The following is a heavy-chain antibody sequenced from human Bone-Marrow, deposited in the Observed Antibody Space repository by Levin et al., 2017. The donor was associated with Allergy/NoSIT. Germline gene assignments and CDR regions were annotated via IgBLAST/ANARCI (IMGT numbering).Heavy chain of an antibody. CDR1: GFTFSKYS. V-gene: IGHV3-21*01. CDR3: ARGPSLDY. CDR2: ITSSGNYI. Sequence: GGSLRLSCIASGFTFSKYSMNWVRQAPGKGLEWVSSITSSGNYIYYADSVKGRFTISRDSAKNSLYLHMNSLRVEDAAVYYCARGPSLDYWGQGTLVTVSS. J-gene: IGHJ4*02.